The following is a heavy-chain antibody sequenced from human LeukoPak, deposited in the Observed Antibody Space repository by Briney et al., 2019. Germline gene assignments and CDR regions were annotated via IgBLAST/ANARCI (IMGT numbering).Heavy chain of an antibody. Sequence: PGGSLRLSCAASGFTFSSYAMSWVRQAPGKGLEWVSAISGSGGNTYYADSVKGRFTISGDNSKNTLYLQMNSLRAEDTAVYYCAKRSVAATLYFDYWGQGTLVTVSS. CDR2: ISGSGGNT. CDR1: GFTFSSYA. CDR3: AKRSVAATLYFDY. D-gene: IGHD1-26*01. V-gene: IGHV3-23*01. J-gene: IGHJ4*02.